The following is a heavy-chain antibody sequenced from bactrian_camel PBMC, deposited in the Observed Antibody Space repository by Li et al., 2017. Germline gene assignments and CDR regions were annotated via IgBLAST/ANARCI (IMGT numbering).Heavy chain of an antibody. CDR3: AKDRSSAPDIVAVTAADY. D-gene: IGHD2*01. V-gene: IGHV3S31*01. CDR2: VNRGGGSA. Sequence: VQLVESGGGLVRPGGSLRLSCAASGFTFSRYAMTWVRQAPGKGLEWVSAVNRGGGSAYYADSVKGRFTISRDNAKNTLYLQLNSLKTEDTAMYYCAKDRSSAPDIVAVTAADYWGQGTQVTVS. CDR1: GFTFSRYA. J-gene: IGHJ4*01.